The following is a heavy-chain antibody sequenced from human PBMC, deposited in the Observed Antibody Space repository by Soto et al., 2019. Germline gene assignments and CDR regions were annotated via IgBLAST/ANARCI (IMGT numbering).Heavy chain of an antibody. CDR3: ARGGWDTAMVRYYFQY. CDR2: ISYSGTT. Sequence: QVQLQESGPGLVKPSETLSLTCSVSGGSITGYYWSWIRQPPGKGLEWIGYISYSGTTKYNPSLKRRVTMSVDTSKNEFSLRLSSVTAEDTAVYFCARGGWDTAMVRYYFQYWGQGTLVTVSS. CDR1: GGSITGYY. D-gene: IGHD5-18*01. J-gene: IGHJ4*02. V-gene: IGHV4-59*01.